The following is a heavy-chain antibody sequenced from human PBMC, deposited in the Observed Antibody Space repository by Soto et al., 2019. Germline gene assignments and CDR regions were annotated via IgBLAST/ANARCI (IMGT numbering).Heavy chain of an antibody. V-gene: IGHV4-34*01. CDR3: ARGGIIMVRGVPRQYYYYMDV. Sequence: SETLSLTCAVYGGSFSGYYWSWIRQPPGKGLEWIGEINHSGSTNYNPSLKSRVTISVDTSKNQFSLKLSSVTAADTAVYYCARGGIIMVRGVPRQYYYYMDVWGKGTTVTVSS. CDR2: INHSGST. CDR1: GGSFSGYY. D-gene: IGHD3-10*01. J-gene: IGHJ6*03.